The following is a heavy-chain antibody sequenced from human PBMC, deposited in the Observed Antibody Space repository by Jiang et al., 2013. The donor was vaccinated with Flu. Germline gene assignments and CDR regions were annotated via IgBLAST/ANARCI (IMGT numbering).Heavy chain of an antibody. CDR2: ISAYNGNT. J-gene: IGHJ3*02. CDR3: AREPGIAAAGQDDAFDI. Sequence: SGAEVKKPGASVKVSCKASGYTFTSYGISWVRQAPGQGLEWMGWISAYNGNTNYAQKLQGRVTMTTDTSTSTAYMELRSLRSDDTAVYYCAREPGIAAAGQDDAFDIWGQGTMVTVSS. CDR1: GYTFTSYG. D-gene: IGHD6-13*01. V-gene: IGHV1-18*01.